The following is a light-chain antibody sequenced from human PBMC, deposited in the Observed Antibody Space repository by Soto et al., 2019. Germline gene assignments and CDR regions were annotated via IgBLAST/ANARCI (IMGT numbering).Light chain of an antibody. CDR3: QHYYSTPLT. CDR2: WAS. V-gene: IGKV4-1*01. CDR1: QSVLYSSNNKNY. Sequence: DIVMTQSPDSLAVSLGERATINCKSSQSVLYSSNNKNYLAWYHQKPGQPPKLLIYWASTRESGVPDRFSGSGSGTDFTLTISSLQAEDVAVYYCQHYYSTPLTFGGGTKVEIK. J-gene: IGKJ4*01.